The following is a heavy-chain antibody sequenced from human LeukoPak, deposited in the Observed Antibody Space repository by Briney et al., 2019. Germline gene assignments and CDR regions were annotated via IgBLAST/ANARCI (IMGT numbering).Heavy chain of an antibody. Sequence: SETLSLTCSVSGGSISSSSYFWGWIRQPPGKGLEWIASVHHSGSTNYNPSLKSRVTISVDTSKNQFSLKLSSVTAADTAVYYCARIPAVAGTGGLDYWGQGTLVTVSS. J-gene: IGHJ4*02. CDR1: GGSISSSSYF. V-gene: IGHV4-39*07. D-gene: IGHD6-19*01. CDR2: VHHSGST. CDR3: ARIPAVAGTGGLDY.